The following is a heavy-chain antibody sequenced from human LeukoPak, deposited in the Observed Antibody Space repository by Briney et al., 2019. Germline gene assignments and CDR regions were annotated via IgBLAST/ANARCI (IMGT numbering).Heavy chain of an antibody. CDR2: ISSDERDT. V-gene: IGHV3-30*04. CDR1: GFTFTNYA. CDR3: ARSPYINYPTSDY. Sequence: GRSLRLSCAASGFTFTNYAMHWVRQAPGKGLEWVALISSDERDTYYADSVKGRFTISRDNSKNTLFLQMNSLRAEDTAVYFCARSPYINYPTSDYWGQGTLVTVSS. J-gene: IGHJ4*02. D-gene: IGHD4-11*01.